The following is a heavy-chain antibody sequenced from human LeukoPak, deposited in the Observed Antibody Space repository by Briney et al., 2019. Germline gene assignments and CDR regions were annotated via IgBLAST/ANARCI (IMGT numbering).Heavy chain of an antibody. CDR3: ARDDYGDYPYYFDY. J-gene: IGHJ4*02. CDR1: GGSFSGYY. V-gene: IGHV4-34*01. Sequence: PSETLSLTCAVYGGSFSGYYWSWIRQPPGKGLEWIGEINHSGSTNYNPSLKSRVTISVDTFKNQFSLKLSSATAADTAVYYCARDDYGDYPYYFDYWGQGTLVTVSS. CDR2: INHSGST. D-gene: IGHD4-17*01.